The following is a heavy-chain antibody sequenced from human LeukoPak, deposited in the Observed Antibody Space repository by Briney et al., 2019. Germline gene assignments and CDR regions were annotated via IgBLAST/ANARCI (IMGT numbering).Heavy chain of an antibody. CDR3: ARGKSADYDFWSGYYYFDY. Sequence: SETLSLTCAVYGGSFSGYYWSWIRQPPGKGLEWIGEINHSGSTNYNPSLKSRVTISVDTSKNQFPLKLSSVTAADTAVYYCARGKSADYDFWSGYYYFDYWGQGTLVTVSS. CDR2: INHSGST. D-gene: IGHD3-3*01. J-gene: IGHJ4*02. V-gene: IGHV4-34*01. CDR1: GGSFSGYY.